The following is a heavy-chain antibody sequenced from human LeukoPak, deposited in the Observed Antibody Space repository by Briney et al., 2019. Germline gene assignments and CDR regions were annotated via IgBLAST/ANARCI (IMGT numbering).Heavy chain of an antibody. V-gene: IGHV3-9*01. J-gene: IGHJ4*02. CDR1: GFTFDDYA. CDR2: IYWNSDSI. Sequence: GGSLRLSCAVSGFTFDDYAMHWVRQAPGKGLEWVSGIYWNSDSIGYADSVKGRFTTSRDNAKNSLYLQMNSLRAEDTAFYYCAINGGGDSGYGNFDYWGQGTLVTVSS. CDR3: AINGGGDSGYGNFDY. D-gene: IGHD5-12*01.